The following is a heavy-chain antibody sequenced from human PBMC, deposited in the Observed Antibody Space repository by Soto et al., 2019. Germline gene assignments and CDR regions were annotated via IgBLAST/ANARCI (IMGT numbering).Heavy chain of an antibody. Sequence: KTSETLSLTCTVSDDSISSGVFFWSWFRQHPGRGLQWIAYIDYRGTTYYNPSLRSRTTMSIDASKRHFSLHLTSATPADTAVYYCARLIPIAAAGIADPWGQGSLVTVSS. CDR2: IDYRGTT. CDR3: ARLIPIAAAGIADP. V-gene: IGHV4-31*03. D-gene: IGHD6-13*01. CDR1: DDSISSGVFF. J-gene: IGHJ5*02.